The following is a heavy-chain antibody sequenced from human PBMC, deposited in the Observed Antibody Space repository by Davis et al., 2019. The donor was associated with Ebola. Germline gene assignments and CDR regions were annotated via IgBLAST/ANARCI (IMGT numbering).Heavy chain of an antibody. J-gene: IGHJ6*03. Sequence: GESLKISCKGSGYSFTNYWIGWVRQMPGKGLEWMGIIYPDDSEIKYSPSFQDHVTISADKSISTAYLQWSSLKASDTAMYYCARSDTGYSYSYMDVWGKGTTVTVSS. D-gene: IGHD5-24*01. CDR1: GYSFTNYW. CDR2: IYPDDSEI. V-gene: IGHV5-51*01. CDR3: ARSDTGYSYSYMDV.